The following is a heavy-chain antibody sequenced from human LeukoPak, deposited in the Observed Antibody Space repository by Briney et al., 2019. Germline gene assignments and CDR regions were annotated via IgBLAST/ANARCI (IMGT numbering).Heavy chain of an antibody. D-gene: IGHD6-13*01. Sequence: PGGSLRLSCAASGYTFSDYYMTWIRQAPGRGLEWISYINGSSSDTKYADSVKGRFTISRDNAKNSVYLLMNSLKTEDTAVYYCITEAAAPNWGQGTLVTVSS. J-gene: IGHJ4*02. CDR1: GYTFSDYY. V-gene: IGHV3-11*03. CDR3: ITEAAAPN. CDR2: INGSSSDT.